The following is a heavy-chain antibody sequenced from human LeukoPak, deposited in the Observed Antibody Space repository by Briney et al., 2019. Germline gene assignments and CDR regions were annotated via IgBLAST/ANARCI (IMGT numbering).Heavy chain of an antibody. V-gene: IGHV3-74*01. J-gene: IGHJ4*02. Sequence: GGSLRLSCAASGFTFSSYCIHWVRHARGKGLVWVSHSNSDGSSATSADSVKGRLTNSRDNAQNTVYLQMNSLRADDTAVYYCPRGGVRCFDYWCQGALVTVSA. CDR3: PRGGVRCFDY. D-gene: IGHD3-10*01. CDR1: GFTFSSYC. CDR2: SNSDGSSA.